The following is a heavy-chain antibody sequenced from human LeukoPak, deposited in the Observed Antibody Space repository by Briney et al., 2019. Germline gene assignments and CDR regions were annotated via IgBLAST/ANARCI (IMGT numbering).Heavy chain of an antibody. CDR2: IYPGDSDT. Sequence: GESLKISCKGSGYSFTSYWIGWVRQMPGKGLEWMGIIYPGDSDTRYSPSFQGQVTMSADKSTSTTYLQWSSLKASDTAMYYCARQRGTSVDTTIIYFFDSWGQGTLVTVSS. V-gene: IGHV5-51*01. J-gene: IGHJ4*02. CDR3: ARQRGTSVDTTIIYFFDS. CDR1: GYSFTSYW. D-gene: IGHD5-18*01.